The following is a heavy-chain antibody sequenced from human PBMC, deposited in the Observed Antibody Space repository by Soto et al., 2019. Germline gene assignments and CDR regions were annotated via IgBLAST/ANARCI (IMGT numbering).Heavy chain of an antibody. CDR2: ISGYNGNT. D-gene: IGHD4-17*01. CDR1: GYTFTSYG. CDR3: ARTDMKLRGLDY. V-gene: IGHV1-18*01. Sequence: QVQLVQSGTEVRKPGASVKVSCKASGYTFTSYGINWVRQAPGQGLEWMGWISGYNGNTDYVQRLQDRVTMTTDTSTRTAYKELRNLRSDDSAVYYCARTDMKLRGLDYWGQGTLVTVSS. J-gene: IGHJ4*02.